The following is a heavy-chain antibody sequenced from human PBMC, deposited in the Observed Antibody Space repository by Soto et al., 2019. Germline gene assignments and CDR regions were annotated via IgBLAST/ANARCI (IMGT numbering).Heavy chain of an antibody. D-gene: IGHD3-16*01. J-gene: IGHJ3*02. Sequence: GGSLRLSCAASGFTFSSYAMNWVRQAPGKGLEWVSGISDGGGSTYYADSVKGRFTISRDNSKNTLYLQMNSLRAEDTAVYYCAKDSYAYYNDAFDIWGQGTMVTVSS. CDR2: ISDGGGST. CDR3: AKDSYAYYNDAFDI. V-gene: IGHV3-23*01. CDR1: GFTFSSYA.